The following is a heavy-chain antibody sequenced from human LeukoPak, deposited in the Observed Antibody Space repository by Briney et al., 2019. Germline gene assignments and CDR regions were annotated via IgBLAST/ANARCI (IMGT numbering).Heavy chain of an antibody. V-gene: IGHV3-21*06. CDR2: VDGLSETI. D-gene: IGHD2-21*02. CDR3: ARDVTARNYFDS. J-gene: IGHJ4*02. Sequence: GGSLRLSCAASGFTFTDSAMHWVRQSPGKGLEWLSAVDGLSETIYYADSVKGRFTISRDNAKNSLSLHMTNLRVEDTAIYYCARDVTARNYFDSWGQGTLVTVSS. CDR1: GFTFTDSA.